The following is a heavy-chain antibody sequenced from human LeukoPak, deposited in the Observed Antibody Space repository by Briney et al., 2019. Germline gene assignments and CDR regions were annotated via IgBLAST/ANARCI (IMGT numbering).Heavy chain of an antibody. D-gene: IGHD5-18*01. CDR1: GFTFSSYW. Sequence: GGSLRLSCAASGFTFSSYWMSWVRQAPGKGLEWVAVISYDGSNKYYADSVKGRFTISRDNAKNSLYLQMNSLRAEDTAVYYCARGPHTAFGECFDYWGQGTLVTVSS. J-gene: IGHJ4*02. CDR3: ARGPHTAFGECFDY. V-gene: IGHV3-30*03. CDR2: ISYDGSNK.